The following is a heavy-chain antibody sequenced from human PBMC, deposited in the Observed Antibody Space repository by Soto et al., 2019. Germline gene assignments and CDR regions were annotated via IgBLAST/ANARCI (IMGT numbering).Heavy chain of an antibody. Sequence: GGSLRLSCAASGFTFSSYAMHWVRQAPGKGLEWVAVISYDGSNKYYADSVKGRFTISRDNSKNTLYLQMNSLRAEDTAVYYCARGSSLAVGGDFDYWGQGTLVTVSS. CDR2: ISYDGSNK. V-gene: IGHV3-30-3*01. CDR3: ARGSSLAVGGDFDY. CDR1: GFTFSSYA. D-gene: IGHD3-16*01. J-gene: IGHJ4*02.